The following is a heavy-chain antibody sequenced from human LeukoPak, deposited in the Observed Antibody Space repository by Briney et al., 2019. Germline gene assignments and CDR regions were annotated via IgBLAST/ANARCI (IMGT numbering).Heavy chain of an antibody. J-gene: IGHJ4*02. CDR1: GFTFSSYS. Sequence: GGSLRLSCAASGFTFSSYSMNWVRQAPGKGLEWVSYISSSSTIYYADSVKGRFTISRDNAKNSLYLQMNSLRAEDTPGYYCARDLEYSSSWYGGGFDYWGQGTLVTVSS. D-gene: IGHD6-13*01. CDR3: ARDLEYSSSWYGGGFDY. CDR2: ISSSSTI. V-gene: IGHV3-48*04.